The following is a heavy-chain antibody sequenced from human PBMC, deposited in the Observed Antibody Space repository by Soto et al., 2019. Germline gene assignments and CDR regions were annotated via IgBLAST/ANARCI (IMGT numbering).Heavy chain of an antibody. CDR2: IYHSGST. V-gene: IGHV4-31*03. Sequence: SETLSLTCSVFGDSLTIGGHYWTWIRQHPGKGLEWIGYIYHSGSTYYSPSLKSRVTISVDTSENQFSLKLTSVTAADTAVYYCAREYYYDSSGIGFDPWGPGTLVTVSS. J-gene: IGHJ5*02. CDR3: AREYYYDSSGIGFDP. D-gene: IGHD3-22*01. CDR1: GDSLTIGGHY.